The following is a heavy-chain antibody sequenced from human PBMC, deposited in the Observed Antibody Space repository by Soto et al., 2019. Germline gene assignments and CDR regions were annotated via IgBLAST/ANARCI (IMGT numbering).Heavy chain of an antibody. D-gene: IGHD1-1*01. V-gene: IGHV3-23*01. CDR2: ISGSGGST. J-gene: IGHJ4*02. CDR1: GFTFSSYA. CDR3: ANNLRKGDQLVDTYYFDY. Sequence: EVQLLEAGGGLVQPGGSLRLSCAASGFTFSSYAMSWVRQAPGKGLEWVSAISGSGGSTYYADSVKGRFTISRDNSKNTLYLQMNSLRAEDTAVYYCANNLRKGDQLVDTYYFDYWGQGTLVTVSS.